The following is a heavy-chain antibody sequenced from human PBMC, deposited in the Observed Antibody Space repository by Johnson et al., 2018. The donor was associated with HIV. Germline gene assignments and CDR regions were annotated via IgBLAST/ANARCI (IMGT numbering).Heavy chain of an antibody. CDR3: ARDSGKWSGVRFAFDI. CDR2: IKQDGSEK. V-gene: IGHV3-7*01. J-gene: IGHJ3*02. CDR1: GFNFSGYW. Sequence: VQLVESGGGLVQPGGSLRLSCAASGFNFSGYWMSWVRQAPGKGLEWVANIKQDGSEKYYVDSVKGRFTISRDNARNSLYLQMYSLRPEDTAIYYCARDSGKWSGVRFAFDIWGQGTMVTVSS. D-gene: IGHD3-10*01.